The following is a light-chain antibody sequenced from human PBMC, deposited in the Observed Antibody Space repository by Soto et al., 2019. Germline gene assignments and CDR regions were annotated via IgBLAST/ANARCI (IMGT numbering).Light chain of an antibody. CDR2: GVS. J-gene: IGKJ1*01. CDR3: QQTHSIPWT. CDR1: ENVGKY. V-gene: IGKV1-39*01. Sequence: DIQMTQSPSSKSASVGDRVTISCRAGENVGKYLNWYQQKAGRAPELLIYGVSTLHSGVPSRFSGSGSGTEFSLIIASLQPEDSATYYCQQTHSIPWTFGQGAEVEIK.